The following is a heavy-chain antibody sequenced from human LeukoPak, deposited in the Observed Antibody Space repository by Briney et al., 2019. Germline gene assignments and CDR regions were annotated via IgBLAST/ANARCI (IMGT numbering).Heavy chain of an antibody. CDR1: GFTFSDYY. J-gene: IGHJ4*02. V-gene: IGHV3-11*01. Sequence: GGSLRFSCAAAGFTFSDYYMSWIRQAPGKGLEWVSYISSSGSTIYYADSVKGRFTISRDNAKNSLYLQMNSLRAEDTAVYYCASPGYSSSPDPSLFDYWGQGTLVTVSS. CDR2: ISSSGSTI. CDR3: ASPGYSSSPDPSLFDY. D-gene: IGHD6-6*01.